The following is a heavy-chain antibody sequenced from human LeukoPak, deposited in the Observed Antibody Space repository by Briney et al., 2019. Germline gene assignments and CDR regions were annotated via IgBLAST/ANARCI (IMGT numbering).Heavy chain of an antibody. D-gene: IGHD3-22*01. Sequence: GGSLRLSCAASGFTFSSYSMSWVRQAPGKGLEWVSAISGSGGSTYYADSVKGRFTISRDNSKNTLYLQMNSLRAEDMAVYYCAKDDYYDSSGYDYWGQGTLVTVSS. CDR1: GFTFSSYS. V-gene: IGHV3-23*01. CDR2: ISGSGGST. J-gene: IGHJ4*02. CDR3: AKDDYYDSSGYDY.